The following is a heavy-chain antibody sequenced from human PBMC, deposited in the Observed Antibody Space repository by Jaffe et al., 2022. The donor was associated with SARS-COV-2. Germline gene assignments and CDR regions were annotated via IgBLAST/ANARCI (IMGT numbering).Heavy chain of an antibody. J-gene: IGHJ4*02. CDR3: ARVTFHYGSGY. Sequence: QVQLQQWGAGLLKPSETLSLTCAVYGGSFSGYYWSWIRQPPGKGLEWIGEINHSGSTNYNPSLKSRVTISVDTSKNQFSLKLSSVTAADTAVYYCARVTFHYGSGYWGQGTLVTVSS. D-gene: IGHD3-10*01. V-gene: IGHV4-34*01. CDR2: INHSGST. CDR1: GGSFSGYY.